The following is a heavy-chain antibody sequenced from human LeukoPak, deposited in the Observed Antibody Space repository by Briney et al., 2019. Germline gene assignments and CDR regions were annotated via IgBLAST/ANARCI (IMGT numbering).Heavy chain of an antibody. V-gene: IGHV1-2*02. D-gene: IGHD6-19*01. Sequence: VASVKLSCKASGYTFTGYYMHWVRQAPGQGLEWMGWMSPYSGGTNYAQKSQERVPMTKDASIDTAYMELSRLRSADTAVYYCARVLRQWLVGLDYWGQGTLVTVSS. CDR1: GYTFTGYY. CDR3: ARVLRQWLVGLDY. J-gene: IGHJ4*02. CDR2: MSPYSGGT.